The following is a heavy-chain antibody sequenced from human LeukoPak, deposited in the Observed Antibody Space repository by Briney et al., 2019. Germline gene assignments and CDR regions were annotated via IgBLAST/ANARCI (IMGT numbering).Heavy chain of an antibody. D-gene: IGHD2-2*01. CDR3: ARARSSTSWKYYFDY. V-gene: IGHV3-13*01. CDR1: GFTFSSYD. J-gene: IGHJ4*02. Sequence: GGSLRLSCAASGFTFSSYDMHWVRQATGKGLEWVSAIGTAGDTYYPGSVKGRFTISRENAKNSLYLQMNSLRAGDTAVYYCARARSSTSWKYYFDYWGQGTLVTVSS. CDR2: IGTAGDT.